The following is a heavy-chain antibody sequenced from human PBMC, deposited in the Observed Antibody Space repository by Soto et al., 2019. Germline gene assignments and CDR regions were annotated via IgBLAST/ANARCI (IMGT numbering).Heavy chain of an antibody. CDR3: AKDMTRFLAWPHYFRGLDV. J-gene: IGHJ6*02. D-gene: IGHD3-3*01. V-gene: IGHV3-30*18. CDR2: ISYDGITK. CDR1: GYSFSNYG. Sequence: QAQLVESGGGVVQPGRSLRLSCEASGYSFSNYGMHWVRQAPGKGLEWVAAISYDGITKYYSDSLKRRFTISKDNSKNTLYLEMNSLRPEDTAVYYCAKDMTRFLAWPHYFRGLDVWGQGTTVTVSS.